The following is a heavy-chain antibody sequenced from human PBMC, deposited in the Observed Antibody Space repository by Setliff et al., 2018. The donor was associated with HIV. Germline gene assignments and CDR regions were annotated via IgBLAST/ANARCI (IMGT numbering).Heavy chain of an antibody. D-gene: IGHD3-22*01. V-gene: IGHV4-38-2*01. CDR3: ARQNYYDISGYYERPLDFDY. Sequence: SETLSLTCVVSGDSIDNKYYWAWIRQPPGRGLEWIGTVYHTGTAYYNSSLKSRVAISIDTSNNRFSLRLYSVTAADTAVYYCARQNYYDISGYYERPLDFDYWGQGTLVTVSS. CDR2: VYHTGTA. J-gene: IGHJ4*02. CDR1: GDSIDNKYY.